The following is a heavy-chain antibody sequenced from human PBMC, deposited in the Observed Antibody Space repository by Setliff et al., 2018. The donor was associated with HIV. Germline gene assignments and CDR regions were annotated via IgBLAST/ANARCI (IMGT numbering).Heavy chain of an antibody. V-gene: IGHV4-4*07. CDR1: GGSINSYY. J-gene: IGHJ4*02. CDR2: IYTDENT. Sequence: PSETLSLTCIVSGGSINSYYWSWIRQPAGKGLEWIGRIYTDENTNYNPSLKSRVTMSVDTSKNQFSLILTSATAADTAMYYCARQAIATRSFDYWGQGTLVTVSS. D-gene: IGHD6-13*01. CDR3: ARQAIATRSFDY.